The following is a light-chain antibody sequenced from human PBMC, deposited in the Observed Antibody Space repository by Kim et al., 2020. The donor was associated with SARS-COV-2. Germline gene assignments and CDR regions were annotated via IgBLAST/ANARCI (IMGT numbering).Light chain of an antibody. CDR3: AAWDDSLSALYV. J-gene: IGLJ1*01. CDR2: RNN. Sequence: HRLTISGSGSGSNIGSNYVYWYQQLPGTAPKLLIYRNNQRPSGVPDRFSGSKSGTSASLAISGLRSEDEADYYCAAWDDSLSALYVFGTGTKVTVL. V-gene: IGLV1-47*01. CDR1: GSNIGSNY.